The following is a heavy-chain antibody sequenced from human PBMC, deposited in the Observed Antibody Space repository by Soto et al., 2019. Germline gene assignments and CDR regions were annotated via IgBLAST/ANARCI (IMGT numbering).Heavy chain of an antibody. CDR3: ARGHYEFWSGYFATIDY. D-gene: IGHD3-3*01. J-gene: IGHJ4*02. Sequence: SETLSLTCTVSGGSISNYYWSWIRQPPGKGLEWIGYIHYSGNTKYNPSLKSRVTISADTSKNQFSLKLSSVTAADTAVYYCARGHYEFWSGYFATIDYWGQGTMGTVSS. CDR1: GGSISNYY. V-gene: IGHV4-59*08. CDR2: IHYSGNT.